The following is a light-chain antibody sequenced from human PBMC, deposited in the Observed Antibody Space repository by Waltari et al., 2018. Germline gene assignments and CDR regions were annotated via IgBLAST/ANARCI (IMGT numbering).Light chain of an antibody. J-gene: IGKJ5*01. CDR1: QSVGNF. Sequence: EIVLTQSPATLSLSPGDRATLSCRASQSVGNFLAWYQHKPGQAPRLLIYDASNGATGIPATFSGSVSGTDFTLTISSLQPEDFALYYCQQRSGWPPSITVGQGTRLEI. CDR3: QQRSGWPPSIT. V-gene: IGKV3-11*01. CDR2: DAS.